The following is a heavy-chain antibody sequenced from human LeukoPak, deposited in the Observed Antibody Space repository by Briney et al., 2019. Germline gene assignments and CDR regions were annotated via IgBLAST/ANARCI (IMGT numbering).Heavy chain of an antibody. Sequence: SETLSLTCTVSGYSISSGYYWGWIRQPPGKGLEWIGSIYHSGSTYYNPSLKSRVTISVDTSKNQFSLKLSSVTAADTAVYYCARAKMATIPYFDYWGQGTLVTVSS. J-gene: IGHJ4*02. CDR2: IYHSGST. D-gene: IGHD5-24*01. CDR3: ARAKMATIPYFDY. CDR1: GYSISSGYY. V-gene: IGHV4-38-2*02.